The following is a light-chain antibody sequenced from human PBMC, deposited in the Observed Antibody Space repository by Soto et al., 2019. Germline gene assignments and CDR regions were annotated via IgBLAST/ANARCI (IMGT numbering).Light chain of an antibody. CDR1: SSNIGGNS. Sequence: QSVLTQPPSVSAAPGQKVTISCSGSSSNIGGNSVSWYQQLPGTAPKLLIYDDNKRPSGIPDRFSGSKSGTSATLGITGFQTGDEADYYCGSWDSSLCAYVLGTRIKVTVL. CDR2: DDN. V-gene: IGLV1-51*01. J-gene: IGLJ1*01. CDR3: GSWDSSLCAYV.